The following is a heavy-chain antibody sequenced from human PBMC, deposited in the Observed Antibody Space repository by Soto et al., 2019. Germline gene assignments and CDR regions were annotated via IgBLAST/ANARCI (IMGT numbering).Heavy chain of an antibody. V-gene: IGHV3-21*01. J-gene: IGHJ4*02. CDR1: GFTFSSYS. Sequence: EVQLVESGGGLVKPGGSLRLSCAASGFTFSSYSMNWVRQAPGKGLEWVSSISSSSNYIYYADSVKGRFTISRDNAKNSLYLQMRSLGPEDTAVYYCARETYYYDSGGYFGYWGQGTLVTASS. CDR2: ISSSSNYI. CDR3: ARETYYYDSGGYFGY. D-gene: IGHD3-22*01.